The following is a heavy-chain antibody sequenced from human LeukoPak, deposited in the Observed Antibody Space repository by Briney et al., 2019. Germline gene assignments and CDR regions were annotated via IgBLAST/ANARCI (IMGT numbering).Heavy chain of an antibody. CDR1: GGSISNYY. Sequence: PSETLSLTCTVSGGSISNYYWNWIRQPPGKGLEWIGYIYYTGNTNYNPSLKSRVTISVDTSKNQFSLKLSSVTAADTAVYYCARRRGWEPIDYWGQGTLVTVSS. D-gene: IGHD1-26*01. CDR2: IYYTGNT. CDR3: ARRRGWEPIDY. V-gene: IGHV4-59*08. J-gene: IGHJ4*02.